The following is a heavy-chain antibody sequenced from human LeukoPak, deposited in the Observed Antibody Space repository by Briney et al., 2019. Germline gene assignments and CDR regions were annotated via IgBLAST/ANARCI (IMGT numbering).Heavy chain of an antibody. CDR3: ARGPSYYYDSSGYPPDAFDI. J-gene: IGHJ3*02. Sequence: PSETLSLTCAVYGGFFSGYYWSWIRQPPGKGLEWIGEINHSGSTNYNPSLKSRVTISVDTSKNQFSLKLSSVTAADTAVYYCARGPSYYYDSSGYPPDAFDIWGQGTMVTVSS. D-gene: IGHD3-22*01. CDR2: INHSGST. V-gene: IGHV4-34*01. CDR1: GGFFSGYY.